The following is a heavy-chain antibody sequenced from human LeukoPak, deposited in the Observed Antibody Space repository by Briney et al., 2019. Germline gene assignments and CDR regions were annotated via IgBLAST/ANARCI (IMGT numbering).Heavy chain of an antibody. D-gene: IGHD3-3*01. CDR2: IYYSGST. CDR1: GGSISSSSYY. J-gene: IGHJ6*03. V-gene: IGHV4-39*01. Sequence: PSETLSLTCTVSGGSISSSSYYWGWIRQPPGKGLEWIGSIYYSGSTYYNPSLKSRVTISVDTSKNQFSLKLSSVTAADTAVYYCARPLITIFGEKVTAMDVRGKGTTVTVSS. CDR3: ARPLITIFGEKVTAMDV.